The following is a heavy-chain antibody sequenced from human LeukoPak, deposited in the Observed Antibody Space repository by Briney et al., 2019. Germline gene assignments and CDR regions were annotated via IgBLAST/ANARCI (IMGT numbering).Heavy chain of an antibody. D-gene: IGHD5-18*01. J-gene: IGHJ4*02. CDR1: GGTFSSFA. V-gene: IGHV1-69*05. CDR2: ILPIFGTA. Sequence: SVKVYCKASGGTFSSFAISGVRRARGQGFVWMGGILPIFGTANYAQKFQGRVTITTDESTSTAYMELSSLRSEDTAVYYCASSVDTAMVRPFDYWGQGTLVTVSS. CDR3: ASSVDTAMVRPFDY.